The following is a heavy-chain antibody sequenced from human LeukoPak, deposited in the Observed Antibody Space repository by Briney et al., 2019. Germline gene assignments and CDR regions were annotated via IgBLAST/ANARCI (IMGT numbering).Heavy chain of an antibody. J-gene: IGHJ6*02. D-gene: IGHD4-23*01. CDR2: IYPGDSDT. Sequence: GESLKISCKSSGYSFTSYWIGWVRQMPGKGLEWMGIIYPGDSDTRYSPSFQGQVTISADKSISTAYLQWSSLKASDTAMYYCARVPGGIQLTYYYYGMDVWGQGTTVTVSS. V-gene: IGHV5-51*01. CDR1: GYSFTSYW. CDR3: ARVPGGIQLTYYYYGMDV.